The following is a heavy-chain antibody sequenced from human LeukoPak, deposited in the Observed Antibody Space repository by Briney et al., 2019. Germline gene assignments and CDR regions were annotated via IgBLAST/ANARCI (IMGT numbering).Heavy chain of an antibody. CDR1: GFTVSSNY. V-gene: IGHV3-66*02. CDR3: AKDAVAAGTTSIYMDV. Sequence: GGSLRLSCAASGFTVSSNYMSWVRQAPGKGLEWVSVIYSGGSTYYADSVKGRFTISRDNSKNTLYLQMNSLRAEDTAVYYCAKDAVAAGTTSIYMDVWGKGTTVTISS. CDR2: IYSGGST. J-gene: IGHJ6*03. D-gene: IGHD1-1*01.